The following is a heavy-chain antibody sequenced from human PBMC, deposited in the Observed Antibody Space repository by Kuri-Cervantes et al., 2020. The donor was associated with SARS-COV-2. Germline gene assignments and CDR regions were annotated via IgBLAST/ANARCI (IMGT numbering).Heavy chain of an antibody. CDR3: ARLPDYGDYWFDP. J-gene: IGHJ5*02. Sequence: KVSCKGSEYSFSTSWIGWVRQMPGKGLEWMGIIYPGDSDTRYSPSFQGQVTISADKSISTAYLQWSSLKASDTAMYYCARLPDYGDYWFDPWGQGTLVTVSS. CDR1: EYSFSTSW. D-gene: IGHD4-17*01. CDR2: IYPGDSDT. V-gene: IGHV5-51*01.